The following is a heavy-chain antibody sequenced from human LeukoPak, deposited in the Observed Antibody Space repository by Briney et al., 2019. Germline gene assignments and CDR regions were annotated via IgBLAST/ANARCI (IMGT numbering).Heavy chain of an antibody. V-gene: IGHV1-69*06. Sequence: SVTVSCKASGYTFTSYAISWVRQAPGQGLEWMGGIIPIFGTANYAQKFQGRVTITADKSTSTAYMELSSLRSEDTAVYYCARDAGAGSGSYYSWFDPWGQGTLVTVSS. D-gene: IGHD3-10*01. CDR1: GYTFTSYA. CDR2: IIPIFGTA. J-gene: IGHJ5*02. CDR3: ARDAGAGSGSYYSWFDP.